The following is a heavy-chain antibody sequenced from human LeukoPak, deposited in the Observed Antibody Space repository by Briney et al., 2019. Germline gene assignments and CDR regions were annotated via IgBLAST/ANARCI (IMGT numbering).Heavy chain of an antibody. CDR2: INPNSGGP. Sequence: ASVNVSCKASAYTFTAYYIHWVRQAPGQGLEWMGWINPNSGGPNSAQKFQGTIYAQRFQGRVTMTRDTSITTAYMGLSRLRSDDTAVYYCARVGGGFGIAVAPSWGQGTLVTVSS. V-gene: IGHV1-2*02. D-gene: IGHD6-19*01. CDR3: ARVGGGFGIAVAPS. CDR1: AYTFTAYY. J-gene: IGHJ4*02.